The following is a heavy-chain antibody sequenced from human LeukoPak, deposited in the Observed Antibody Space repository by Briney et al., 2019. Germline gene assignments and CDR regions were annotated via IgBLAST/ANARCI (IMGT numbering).Heavy chain of an antibody. D-gene: IGHD1-26*01. V-gene: IGHV3-7*01. J-gene: IGHJ4*02. CDR3: ARELGGPFDY. CDR1: GFIFSSYW. CDR2: IKHDGSEK. Sequence: PGGSLRLSCAVSGFIFSSYWMTWVRQAPGKGLEWVANIKHDGSEKYYVDSVKGRFTISRDSAKNSLYLQMNSLRAEDTAVYYCARELGGPFDYWGQGTLVTVSS.